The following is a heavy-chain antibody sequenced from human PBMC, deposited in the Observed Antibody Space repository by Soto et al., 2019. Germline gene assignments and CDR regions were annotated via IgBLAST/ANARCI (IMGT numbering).Heavy chain of an antibody. CDR1: GFTFSSYA. Sequence: QVQLVESGGGVVQPGRSLRLSCAASGFTFSSYAMHWVRQAPGKGLEWVAVISYDGSNKYYADSVKGRFTISRDNSKDTLYLQMNSLGAEDTAVYYCARDEQLALDYWGQGTLVTVSS. CDR2: ISYDGSNK. J-gene: IGHJ4*02. V-gene: IGHV3-30-3*01. CDR3: ARDEQLALDY. D-gene: IGHD6-6*01.